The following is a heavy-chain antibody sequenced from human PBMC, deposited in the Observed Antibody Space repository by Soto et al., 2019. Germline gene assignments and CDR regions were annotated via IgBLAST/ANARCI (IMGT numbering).Heavy chain of an antibody. D-gene: IGHD6-13*01. J-gene: IGHJ4*02. CDR1: GFTFSTYA. CDR2: ISGDGSNK. V-gene: IGHV3-23*01. Sequence: PGGSLRLSCAASGFTFSTYAMSWVRQAPGKGLEWVSVISGDGSNKVYADSVKGRFTISRYNSKNTLYLQMNSLRAEDTAFYYCARALGGYSSSWMGFDYWGQGTLVTVSS. CDR3: ARALGGYSSSWMGFDY.